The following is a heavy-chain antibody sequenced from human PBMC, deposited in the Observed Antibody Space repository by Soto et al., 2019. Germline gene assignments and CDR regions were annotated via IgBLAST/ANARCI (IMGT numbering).Heavy chain of an antibody. CDR3: ARGGEWLQLDY. CDR2: VNPNGGGT. J-gene: IGHJ4*02. CDR1: GYNFTSYY. Sequence: QVQLVQSGAEVKKPGASVRVSCKASGYNFTSYYMHWVRQAPGQGLEWMGIVNPNGGGTSYAQKLQGRVTMTRDTSTSTVYMELTGLRSEDTAVYYCARGGEWLQLDYWGQGTLVTVSS. V-gene: IGHV1-46*04. D-gene: IGHD5-12*01.